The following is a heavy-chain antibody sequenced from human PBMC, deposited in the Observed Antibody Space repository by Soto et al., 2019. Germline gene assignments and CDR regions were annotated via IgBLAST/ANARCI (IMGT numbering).Heavy chain of an antibody. J-gene: IGHJ5*02. V-gene: IGHV1-18*01. D-gene: IGHD3-16*01. CDR1: GYTFTSYG. Sequence: ASVKVSCKASGYTFTSYGISWVRQAPGQGLEWMGWINTYNGNTNYAQKLQGRVAMTTDTSTSTAYMEVRSLRSDDTAVYYCARDRGSYGFDPWGQGTLVTVSS. CDR2: INTYNGNT. CDR3: ARDRGSYGFDP.